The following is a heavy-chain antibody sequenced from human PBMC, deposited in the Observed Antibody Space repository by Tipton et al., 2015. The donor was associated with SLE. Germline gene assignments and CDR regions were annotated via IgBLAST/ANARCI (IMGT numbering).Heavy chain of an antibody. CDR1: GVSGFNPSDYG. CDR3: ATELFRGYTSGWGPDY. CDR2: IWSDGSKT. Sequence: QLVQSGGGVVQPGGSMRLSCEASGVSGFNPSDYGMHWVRQAPGRGLEWVAGIWSDGSKTNYADTVKGRFSISRDNSKNQVSLKPNSVPAADTAVYYCATELFRGYTSGWGPDYWGQGTLVTVSS. V-gene: IGHV3-33*01. J-gene: IGHJ4*02. D-gene: IGHD6-19*01.